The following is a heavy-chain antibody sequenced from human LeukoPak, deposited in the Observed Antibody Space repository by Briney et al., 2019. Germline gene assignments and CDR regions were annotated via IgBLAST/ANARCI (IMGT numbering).Heavy chain of an antibody. D-gene: IGHD2-15*01. CDR1: GFTFTSYA. V-gene: IGHV3-30-3*02. CDR2: ISYDGINK. J-gene: IGHJ1*01. CDR3: AKDIEASI. Sequence: PGRSLRLSCAASGFTFTSYAMHWVRQAPGKGLEWVAVISYDGINKYYADSVKGRFTISRDNSKNMLYLQMNSLRAEDTAVYYCAKDIEASIWGQGTLVAVSS.